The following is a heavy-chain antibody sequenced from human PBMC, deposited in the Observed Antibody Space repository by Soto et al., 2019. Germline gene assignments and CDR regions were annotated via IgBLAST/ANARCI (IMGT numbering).Heavy chain of an antibody. Sequence: SQKLSHPSTVSGGTLSSWGYFLGWLRQSPGRGLEWIGTIYYSGSTYYNPSLRSRVTISVDTSKNQFSLKLSSVTAVDTAVYYCARHNYDLAYYYYGMDVWGQGTTVT. J-gene: IGHJ6*02. D-gene: IGHD3-3*01. CDR2: IYYSGST. CDR1: GGTLSSWGYF. CDR3: ARHNYDLAYYYYGMDV. V-gene: IGHV4-39*01.